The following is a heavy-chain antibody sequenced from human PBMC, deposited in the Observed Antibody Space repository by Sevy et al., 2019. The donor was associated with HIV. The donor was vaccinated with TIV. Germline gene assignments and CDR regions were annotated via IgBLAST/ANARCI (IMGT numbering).Heavy chain of an antibody. D-gene: IGHD1-1*01. CDR1: GFTFGDYA. Sequence: GGSLRLSCTTSGFTFGDYAMNWVRQAPGKGLEWVALLKSKADGGTVDQAGSVKGRFTISRDDSKSIAYLQMNDLTTEDTGVYYCTRWKGLQSIFDYWGQGALVTVYS. V-gene: IGHV3-49*04. CDR2: LKSKADGGTV. CDR3: TRWKGLQSIFDY. J-gene: IGHJ4*02.